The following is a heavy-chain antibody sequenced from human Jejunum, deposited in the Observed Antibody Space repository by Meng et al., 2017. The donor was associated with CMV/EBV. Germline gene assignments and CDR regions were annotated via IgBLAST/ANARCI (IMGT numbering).Heavy chain of an antibody. J-gene: IGHJ5*01. CDR3: AYRRGGGSGWTWFDS. CDR2: IYWDDDK. V-gene: IGHV2-5*02. Sequence: QIPLQDAVPTLWKPTQTLTLTCSSSGFSLTTNGAGVGWIRRPPGKALEWLALIYWDDDKHYSPSLESRLSIMKDTSKNRVVLIMTDVDPVDTATYYCAYRRGGGSGWTWFDSWGQGILVTVSS. D-gene: IGHD6-19*01. CDR1: GFSLTTNGAG.